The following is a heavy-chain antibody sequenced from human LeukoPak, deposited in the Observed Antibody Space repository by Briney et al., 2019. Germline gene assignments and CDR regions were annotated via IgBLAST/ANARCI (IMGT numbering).Heavy chain of an antibody. Sequence: GKSLTLYCAAAACTVSRYVTEWVRQAQSKGLEWVVVISYDGTDEYYVHSVEGRFTISRDNSKKTLYLQMNSLRVEDTAMYYCAKDSGRDNWNDCVDYWGQGTLVTVSS. V-gene: IGHV3-30*18. CDR2: ISYDGTDE. CDR3: AKDSGRDNWNDCVDY. J-gene: IGHJ4*02. D-gene: IGHD1-20*01. CDR1: ACTVSRYV.